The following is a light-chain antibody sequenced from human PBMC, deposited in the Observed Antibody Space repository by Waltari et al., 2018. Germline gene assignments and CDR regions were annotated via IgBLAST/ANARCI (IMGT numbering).Light chain of an antibody. V-gene: IGLV2-8*01. CDR1: SRDIGGSNF. Sequence: QSALTQPPSASGSPGQSVTISCTGTSRDIGGSNFVSWYQQRPGKAPRFLIYDVNKRPSGVSDRFSGSKSGNTASLTVSGLQPDGEATYYCSAFAGSNNFGVFGGGTKLTVL. CDR2: DVN. J-gene: IGLJ3*02. CDR3: SAFAGSNNFGV.